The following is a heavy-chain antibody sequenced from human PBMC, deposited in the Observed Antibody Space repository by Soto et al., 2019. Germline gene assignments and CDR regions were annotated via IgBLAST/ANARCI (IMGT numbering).Heavy chain of an antibody. CDR1: GFTFSSYW. D-gene: IGHD2-21*01. Sequence: EVQLVESGGGLVQPGGSLRLSCAASGFTFSSYWMSWVRQAPGKGLEWVANIKQDGSEKYYVDSMKGRFTISRDNAKNSLYLQMNSLRAEDTAVYYCASLCGGDCYYGVSPVDYWGQGTLVTVSS. J-gene: IGHJ4*02. CDR2: IKQDGSEK. CDR3: ASLCGGDCYYGVSPVDY. V-gene: IGHV3-7*01.